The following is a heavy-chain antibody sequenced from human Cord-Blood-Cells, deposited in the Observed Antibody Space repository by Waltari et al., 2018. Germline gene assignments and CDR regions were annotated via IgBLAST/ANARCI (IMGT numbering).Heavy chain of an antibody. CDR3: ARGRGYCSSTSCYFAFDI. Sequence: QVQLQQWGAGLLKPSETLSLTCAVYGGSSRGYSWRWLRHPPGKGLEWIGEINHRGRTNYNPSLKSRVTISVDTSKNQFSLKLSSVTAADTAVYYCARGRGYCSSTSCYFAFDIWGQGTMVTVSS. J-gene: IGHJ3*02. D-gene: IGHD2-2*01. V-gene: IGHV4-34*01. CDR2: INHRGRT. CDR1: GGSSRGYS.